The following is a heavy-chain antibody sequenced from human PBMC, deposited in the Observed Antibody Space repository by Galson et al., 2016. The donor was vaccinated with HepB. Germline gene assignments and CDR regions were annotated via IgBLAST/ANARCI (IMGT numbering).Heavy chain of an antibody. CDR2: ISYDGSNT. J-gene: IGHJ3*02. V-gene: IGHV3-30-3*01. Sequence: SLRLSCAASGFTFSSNAMHWVRQAPGEGLEWVAVISYDGSNTYYADSVKGRFTISRDTSKNTLYLQMNSLRAEDTAVYYCARDAPGRAGALDIWGQGTLITVSS. CDR3: ARDAPGRAGALDI. CDR1: GFTFSSNA. D-gene: IGHD1-1*01.